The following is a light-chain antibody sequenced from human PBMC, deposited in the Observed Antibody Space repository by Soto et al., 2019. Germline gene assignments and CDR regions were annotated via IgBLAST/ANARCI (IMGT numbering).Light chain of an antibody. V-gene: IGKV3-20*01. Sequence: EIVLTQSPGTLSLSPGDRATLSCRASQSVGSTFLAWYQQKPAQAPRLLIYGAFNRATGIPDRFSGSGSGTDFILTISRLEPEDFAVYYCQQYGSSGTFGQGTKVDIK. CDR2: GAF. J-gene: IGKJ1*01. CDR3: QQYGSSGT. CDR1: QSVGSTF.